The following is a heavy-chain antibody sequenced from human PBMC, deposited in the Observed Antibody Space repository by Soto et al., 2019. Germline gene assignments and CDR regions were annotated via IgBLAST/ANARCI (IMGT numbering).Heavy chain of an antibody. CDR1: GFTFSNYA. CDR2: ISANGRNA. V-gene: IGHV3-23*01. CDR3: AKDLSSLGWLALGAPFDS. D-gene: IGHD3-22*01. J-gene: IGHJ4*02. Sequence: SLRLSCAASGFTFSNYAMNWIRQAPGKGLEWLSSISANGRNAYYADSVKGRFTISRDRSKNTLYLQLDSLRVEDTAIYSCAKDLSSLGWLALGAPFDSWGQGTLVTVSS.